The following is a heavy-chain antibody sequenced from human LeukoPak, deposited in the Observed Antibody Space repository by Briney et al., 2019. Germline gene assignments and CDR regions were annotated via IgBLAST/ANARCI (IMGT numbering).Heavy chain of an antibody. V-gene: IGHV4-59*02. CDR1: SGSVSNYY. Sequence: SETLSLTCIVSSGSVSNYYWSWFRQPPGKGLEWIGYIFFSGDAKHNPSLQSRVTISIDTSNKFSLKLASVTAADTAVYFCASKQAISGGFDSWGQGTPVTVSS. D-gene: IGHD2-8*02. J-gene: IGHJ4*02. CDR3: ASKQAISGGFDS. CDR2: IFFSGDA.